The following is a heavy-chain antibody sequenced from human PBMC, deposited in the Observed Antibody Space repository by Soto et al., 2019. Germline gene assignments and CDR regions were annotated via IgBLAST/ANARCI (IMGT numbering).Heavy chain of an antibody. Sequence: GGSLRLSCAASGFTFSSYAMHWVRQAPGKGLEYVSAISSNGGSTYYANSVKGRFTISRDNSKNTLYLQMGSLRAEDMAVYYCARGLLVRYFDWPSAYYFDYWGQGTLVTVSS. V-gene: IGHV3-64*01. CDR1: GFTFSSYA. D-gene: IGHD3-9*01. CDR3: ARGLLVRYFDWPSAYYFDY. J-gene: IGHJ4*02. CDR2: ISSNGGST.